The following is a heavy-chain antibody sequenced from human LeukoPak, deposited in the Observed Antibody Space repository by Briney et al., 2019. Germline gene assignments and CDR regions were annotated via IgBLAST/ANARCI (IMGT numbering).Heavy chain of an antibody. CDR1: GDSISIGDFR. CDR2: VYYIGTA. V-gene: IGHV4-30-4*01. J-gene: IGHJ6*03. D-gene: IGHD3-16*01. Sequence: SQTLSLTCSVSGDSISIGDFRWSWIRQSPGKGLEWIGYVYYIGTAYYNPSLRSRVALSADTSKNRFSLTLNSVTVADSAVYFCARARGDSPRIYYYMDVWGKGTTVTVSS. CDR3: ARARGDSPRIYYYMDV.